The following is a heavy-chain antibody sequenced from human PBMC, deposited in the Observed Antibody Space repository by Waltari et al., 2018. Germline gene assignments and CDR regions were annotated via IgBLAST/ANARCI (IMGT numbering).Heavy chain of an antibody. CDR2: INRGGST. CDR1: GGSFSDYY. J-gene: IGHJ6*03. CDR3: ARGACSDTSCYANYYYMDV. D-gene: IGHD2-2*01. Sequence: QVQLQQWGAGLLKPSETLSLTCAVYGGSFSDYYWTWIRQPPGKGLEWIGEINRGGSTNCNASLKGRVTIAVDSSKTQFSLRLTSVAAADTAVYYCARGACSDTSCYANYYYMDVWGKGTAVTVSS. V-gene: IGHV4-34*01.